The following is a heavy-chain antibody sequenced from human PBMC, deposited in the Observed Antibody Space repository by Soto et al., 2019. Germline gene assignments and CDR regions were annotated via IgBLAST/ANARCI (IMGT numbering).Heavy chain of an antibody. CDR3: ARTLGYCSGGSCYHFDY. J-gene: IGHJ4*02. V-gene: IGHV4-59*01. CDR2: IYYSGST. CDR1: GGSISSYY. D-gene: IGHD2-15*01. Sequence: PSETLSLTCTVSGGSISSYYWSWIRQPPGKGLEWIGYIYYSGSTNYNPSLKSRATISVDTSKNQFSLKLSSVTAADTAVYYCARTLGYCSGGSCYHFDYWGQGTLVTVS.